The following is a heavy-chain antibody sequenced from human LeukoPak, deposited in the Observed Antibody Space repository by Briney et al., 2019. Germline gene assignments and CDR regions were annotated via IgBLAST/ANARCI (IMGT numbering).Heavy chain of an antibody. J-gene: IGHJ4*02. CDR3: ALFALYGGST. D-gene: IGHD2-8*01. CDR2: IYSTGST. Sequence: SETLSLTCTVSGGSIRGSDFYWGWIRQPPGKGLEWIGTIYSTGSTYYNASLKSRVTISVGTSKNQFSLKLSSVTAADTAVYYCALFALYGGSTWGQGTLVTVSS. CDR1: GGSIRGSDFY. V-gene: IGHV4-39*07.